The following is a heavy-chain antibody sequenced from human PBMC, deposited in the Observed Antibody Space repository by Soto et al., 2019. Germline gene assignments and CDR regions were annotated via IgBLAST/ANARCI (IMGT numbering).Heavy chain of an antibody. D-gene: IGHD3-10*01. CDR2: IDPSDSYT. J-gene: IGHJ4*02. CDR1: GYSFTSYW. V-gene: IGHV5-10-1*01. CDR3: ARQSGSDYYGSGSYYPFDY. Sequence: GESLKISCKGSGYSFTSYWISWVRQMPGKGLEWMGRIDPSDSYTNYSPSFQGHVTISADKSISTAYLQWSSLKASDTAMYYCARQSGSDYYGSGSYYPFDYWGQGTLVTVSS.